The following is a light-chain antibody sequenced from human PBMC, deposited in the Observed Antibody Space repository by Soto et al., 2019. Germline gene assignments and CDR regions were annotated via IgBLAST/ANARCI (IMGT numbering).Light chain of an antibody. CDR3: QQCRDWVLT. CDR2: DAS. V-gene: IGKV3-15*01. CDR1: QNVYNN. J-gene: IGKJ4*01. Sequence: EIVMTQSPATLSVSPGEGATLSCKASQNVYNNLAWYQQRPGQPPRLLIYDASTRATGISARFSGSGYGTEFILTISSLQYEDFAVSFCQQCRDWVLTFRGGTNVAIK.